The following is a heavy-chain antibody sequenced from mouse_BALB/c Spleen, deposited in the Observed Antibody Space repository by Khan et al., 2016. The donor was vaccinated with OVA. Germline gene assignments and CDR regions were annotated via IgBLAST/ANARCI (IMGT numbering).Heavy chain of an antibody. CDR3: VNHGSSSAWFTY. J-gene: IGHJ3*01. D-gene: IGHD1-1*01. V-gene: IGHV1-7*01. CDR1: GYTFTKYW. Sequence: QVQLQQSGAELAKPGASVKMSCKASGYTFTKYWMHWVKQRPGPGLEWIGYINPSTGYTEYNQKFKDKATLTADKSSSTAYMQLSSLTAEDSAVYYCVNHGSSSAWFTYWGQGTLVTVSA. CDR2: INPSTGYT.